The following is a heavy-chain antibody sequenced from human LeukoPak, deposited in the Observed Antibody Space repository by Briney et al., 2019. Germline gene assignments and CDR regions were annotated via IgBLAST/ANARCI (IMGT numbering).Heavy chain of an antibody. D-gene: IGHD5-12*01. V-gene: IGHV3-64D*06. J-gene: IGHJ4*02. Sequence: GGSLRLSCSASGFTFSRYAMHWVRQAPGKGLEYVSSISSNGGTTYYADSVKGRFPISRDNSKNTLYLQLTSLRAEHKAVYYCVKDGRDSAYESFGYWGQGTLVTVSS. CDR1: GFTFSRYA. CDR3: VKDGRDSAYESFGY. CDR2: ISSNGGTT.